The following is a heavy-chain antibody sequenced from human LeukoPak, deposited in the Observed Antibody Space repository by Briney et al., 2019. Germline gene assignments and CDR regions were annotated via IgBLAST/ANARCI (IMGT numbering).Heavy chain of an antibody. J-gene: IGHJ4*02. D-gene: IGHD6-13*01. Sequence: GGSLRLSCAASGFTFSSYGMHWVRQAPGKGLDWVAVIWYDGSNKYYAHSVKGRFTISRDNSKNTLYLQMHSLRAEDTAVYYCAKDLGIAAAGLRGDYFDYWGQGTLVTVSS. CDR1: GFTFSSYG. V-gene: IGHV3-33*06. CDR2: IWYDGSNK. CDR3: AKDLGIAAAGLRGDYFDY.